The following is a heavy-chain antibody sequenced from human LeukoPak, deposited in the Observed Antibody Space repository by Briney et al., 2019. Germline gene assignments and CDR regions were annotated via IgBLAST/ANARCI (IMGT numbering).Heavy chain of an antibody. CDR3: ARDKRYYYDSSGYYFDS. V-gene: IGHV4-59*01. J-gene: IGHJ4*02. D-gene: IGHD3-22*01. CDR1: GGSISSYY. Sequence: PSETLSLTCTVSGGSISSYYWSWLRHPPGKGLEWVGYIYYSGSTNYNPSLKSRVTISVDTSKNQFSLKLTSVTAAGTAVYYCARDKRYYYDSSGYYFDSWGQGLLVTVSS. CDR2: IYYSGST.